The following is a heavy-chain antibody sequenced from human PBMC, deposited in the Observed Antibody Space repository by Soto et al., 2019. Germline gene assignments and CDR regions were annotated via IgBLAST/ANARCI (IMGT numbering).Heavy chain of an antibody. CDR3: ARLVCCNEGSCKFDP. V-gene: IGHV4-39*01. CDR1: GGSISSPSFF. D-gene: IGHD2-15*01. CDR2: INYRRTS. J-gene: IGHJ5*02. Sequence: QLQLQESGPGLVTPSETLSLTCTVSGGSISSPSFFWAWVRQSPAKGLEWIVSINYRRTSFYIASPKCRATISIETSRNQVSLNMNSVPAADTALYYGARLVCCNEGSCKFDPWGQGRLVTVSS.